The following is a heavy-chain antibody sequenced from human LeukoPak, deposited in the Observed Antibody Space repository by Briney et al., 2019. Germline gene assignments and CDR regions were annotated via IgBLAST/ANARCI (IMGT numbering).Heavy chain of an antibody. CDR1: GYTFTGYY. Sequence: ASVKVSCKASGYTFTGYYMHWVRHAPGQGLEWMGWINPNSGGTNYAQKFQGRVTMTRDTDNSTAYMELSRLRSDDTDVYYCATLGTLGYCSGGSCYYVDYWGQGTLVTVSS. CDR3: ATLGTLGYCSGGSCYYVDY. V-gene: IGHV1-2*02. J-gene: IGHJ4*02. D-gene: IGHD2-15*01. CDR2: INPNSGGT.